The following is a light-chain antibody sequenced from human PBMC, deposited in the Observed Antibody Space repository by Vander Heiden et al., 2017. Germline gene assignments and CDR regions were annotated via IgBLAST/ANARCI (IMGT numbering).Light chain of an antibody. V-gene: IGKV1-13*02. CDR3: QQFNSYPL. Sequence: AIQSTQPPSSLSASVGDRVTITCRASQGISSALAWYQQKPGKAPKLLIYDASSLESGVPSRFSGSGSGTDFTLTISSLQSEDFATYYCQQFNSYPLFGGGTKVEIK. J-gene: IGKJ4*01. CDR1: QGISSA. CDR2: DAS.